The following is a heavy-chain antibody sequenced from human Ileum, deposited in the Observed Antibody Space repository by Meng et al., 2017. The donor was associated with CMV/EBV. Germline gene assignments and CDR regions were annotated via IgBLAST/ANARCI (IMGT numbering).Heavy chain of an antibody. Sequence: ASGLTFRTYWMRSVRQVPGKGPVWVSRMNSDGSKIEYADSVKGRFTISRDNDKNTLYLQMHSLRVEDTAVYYCARITGDGVNGGFDIWGQGTMVTVSS. V-gene: IGHV3-74*01. J-gene: IGHJ3*02. CDR2: MNSDGSKI. CDR1: GLTFRTYW. D-gene: IGHD7-27*01. CDR3: ARITGDGVNGGFDI.